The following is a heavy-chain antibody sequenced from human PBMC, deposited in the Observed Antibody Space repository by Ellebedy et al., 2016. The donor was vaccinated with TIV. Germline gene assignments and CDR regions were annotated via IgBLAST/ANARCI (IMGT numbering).Heavy chain of an antibody. CDR1: GFTVSSNY. CDR2: IYGAETT. V-gene: IGHV3-53*01. D-gene: IGHD6-13*01. Sequence: GESLKISCAASGFTVSSNYMSWVRQAPGKGLEWISLIYGAETTFYADSVKGRFTISRDISKSALYLQMNSLGAEDTAVYFCAKGGIGETGGLDYWGQGTLVTVSS. CDR3: AKGGIGETGGLDY. J-gene: IGHJ4*02.